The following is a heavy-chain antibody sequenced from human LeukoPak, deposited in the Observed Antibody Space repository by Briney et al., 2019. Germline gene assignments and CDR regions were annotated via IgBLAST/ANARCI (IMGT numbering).Heavy chain of an antibody. CDR2: INPNSGGT. CDR1: GYTFTGYY. CDR3: AREMGQDYDILTGYYAFDI. Sequence: ASVKVSCKASGYTFTGYYMHWVRQAPGQGLEWMGWINPNSGGTNYAQKFQGWDTMTRDTSISTAYMELSRLRSDDTAVYYCAREMGQDYDILTGYYAFDIWGQGTMVTVSS. V-gene: IGHV1-2*04. J-gene: IGHJ3*02. D-gene: IGHD3-9*01.